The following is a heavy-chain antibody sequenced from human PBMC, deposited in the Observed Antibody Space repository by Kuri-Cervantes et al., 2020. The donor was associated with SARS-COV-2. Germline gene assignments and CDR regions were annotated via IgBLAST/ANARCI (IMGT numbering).Heavy chain of an antibody. CDR2: IYHTGST. CDR1: GASISTTNW. V-gene: IGHV4-4*02. J-gene: IGHJ4*02. D-gene: IGHD1-26*01. CDR3: ARDRYSGSYYFDY. Sequence: GSLRLSCAVSGASISTTNWWSWFRQPPGKGLEWIGEIYHTGSTNYNPSFKSRVTMSIDKSKNQFPLKVRSVTAADTAVYYCARDRYSGSYYFDYWGQGTLVTVSS.